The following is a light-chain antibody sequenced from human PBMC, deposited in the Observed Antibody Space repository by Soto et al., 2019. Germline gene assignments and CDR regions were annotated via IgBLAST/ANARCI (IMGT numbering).Light chain of an antibody. J-gene: IGLJ1*01. V-gene: IGLV2-14*03. Sequence: QSALTQPASVSGSPGQSITISRTGTSSDVGGYNYVSWYQHHPGKAPKLMIYDVSNRPSGVSNRFSGSKSGNTASLTIYGLQPEDEADYYCCSYTTSNTRQIVFGTGTKLTVL. CDR3: CSYTTSNTRQIV. CDR1: SSDVGGYNY. CDR2: DVS.